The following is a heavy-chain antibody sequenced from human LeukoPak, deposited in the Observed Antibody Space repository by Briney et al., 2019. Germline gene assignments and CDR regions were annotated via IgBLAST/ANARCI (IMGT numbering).Heavy chain of an antibody. CDR2: ISSSGSTI. CDR1: GFTSSDYY. CDR3: AREIAAAGTWFDP. V-gene: IGHV3-11*01. Sequence: GRTLRLSCAASGFTSSDYYMSWIRQAPGKGLEWVSYISSSGSTIYYANSVKGRFTISRDNAKNSLYLQMNSLTAEDTAVYYCAREIAAAGTWFDPWGQGTLVTVSS. D-gene: IGHD6-13*01. J-gene: IGHJ5*02.